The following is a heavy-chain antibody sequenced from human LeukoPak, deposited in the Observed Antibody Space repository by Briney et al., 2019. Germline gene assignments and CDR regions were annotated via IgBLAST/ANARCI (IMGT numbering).Heavy chain of an antibody. CDR3: AKRLLPDYYYYGMDV. Sequence: GGSLRLSCAASGFTFSSYAMSWVRQAPGKGLEWVSAISGSVGSTYYADSVKGRFTISRDNSKNTLYLQMNSLRAEDTAVYYCAKRLLPDYYYYGMDVWGQGTTVTVSS. CDR2: ISGSVGST. CDR1: GFTFSSYA. V-gene: IGHV3-23*01. D-gene: IGHD1-26*01. J-gene: IGHJ6*02.